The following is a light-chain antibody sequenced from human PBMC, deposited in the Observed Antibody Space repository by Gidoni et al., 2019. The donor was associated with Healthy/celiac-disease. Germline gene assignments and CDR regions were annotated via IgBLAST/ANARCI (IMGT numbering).Light chain of an antibody. CDR2: GAS. CDR3: QQYNNWPPSWT. CDR1: QSVSSN. J-gene: IGKJ1*01. Sequence: IVMTPSPATLSVSPGERATLSCRASQSVSSNLAWYQQKPGQAPSLLLYGASTRATGIPARFSGSGSGTEVTLTISSLQYEDFAVYYCQQYNNWPPSWTFXXXTKVEIK. V-gene: IGKV3-15*01.